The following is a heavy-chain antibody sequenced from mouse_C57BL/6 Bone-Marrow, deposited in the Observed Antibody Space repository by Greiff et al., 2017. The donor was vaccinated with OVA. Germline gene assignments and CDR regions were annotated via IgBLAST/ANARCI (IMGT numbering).Heavy chain of an antibody. CDR3: ARYYGVATRYFDV. V-gene: IGHV1-50*01. CDR2: IDPSDSYT. D-gene: IGHD1-1*01. Sequence: QVHVKQPGAELVKPGASVKLSCKASGYTFTSYWMQWVKQRPGQGLEWIGEIDPSDSYTNYNQKFKGKATLTVDTSSSTAYMQLSSLTSEDSAVYYCARYYGVATRYFDVWGTGTTVTVSS. CDR1: GYTFTSYW. J-gene: IGHJ1*03.